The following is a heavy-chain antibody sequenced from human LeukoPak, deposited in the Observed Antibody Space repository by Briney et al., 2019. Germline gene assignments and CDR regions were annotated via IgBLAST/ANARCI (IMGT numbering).Heavy chain of an antibody. J-gene: IGHJ4*02. Sequence: ASVKVSCKASGYTFTIYDINWVRQATGQGLEWMGWMNPNSGNTGYAQKFQGRVTMTRNTSISTAYMELSSLRSEDTAVYYCARAYVYCSGGSCYPNFDYWGQGTLVTVSS. V-gene: IGHV1-8*01. CDR2: MNPNSGNT. CDR1: GYTFTIYD. D-gene: IGHD2-15*01. CDR3: ARAYVYCSGGSCYPNFDY.